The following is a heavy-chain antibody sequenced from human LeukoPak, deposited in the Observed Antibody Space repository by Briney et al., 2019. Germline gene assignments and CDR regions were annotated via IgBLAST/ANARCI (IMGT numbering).Heavy chain of an antibody. CDR1: GHTFTNYG. D-gene: IGHD3-10*01. CDR2: ISGYNGNT. V-gene: IGHV1-18*04. Sequence: ASVKVSCKASGHTFTNYGIIWVRQAPGQGLEWMGWISGYNGNTNYARKLQGRVTMTTDTSTSTAYMELRSLRSDDTAVYYCARGGSNYGSGGYRKFDPWGQGTLVTVSS. CDR3: ARGGSNYGSGGYRKFDP. J-gene: IGHJ5*02.